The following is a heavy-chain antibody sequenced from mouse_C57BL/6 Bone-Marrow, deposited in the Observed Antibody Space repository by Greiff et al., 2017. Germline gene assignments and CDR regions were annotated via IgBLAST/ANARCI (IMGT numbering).Heavy chain of an antibody. V-gene: IGHV1-63*01. CDR1: GYTFTNYW. D-gene: IGHD2-3*01. Sequence: VQLQQSGAELVRPGTSVKMSCKASGYTFTNYWIGWAKQRPGHGLEWIGDIYPGGGYTNYNEKFKGKATLTADKSSSTAYMQFSSLTSEDSAIYYCAFYDGYAWFAYWGQGTLVTVSA. CDR2: IYPGGGYT. J-gene: IGHJ3*01. CDR3: AFYDGYAWFAY.